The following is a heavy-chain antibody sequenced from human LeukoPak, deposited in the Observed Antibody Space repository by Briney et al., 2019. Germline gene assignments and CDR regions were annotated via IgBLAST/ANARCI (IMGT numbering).Heavy chain of an antibody. CDR2: IKQDGSER. V-gene: IGHV3-7*03. Sequence: GGSLRLSCAASGFTFSSYWMTWVRQAPGKGLEWVANIKQDGSERDYVDSVKGRFTISRDNAKNSLYLQMNTLRDEDTAVYYCATGAGCGYWGQGTLVTVSS. CDR3: ATGAGCGY. CDR1: GFTFSSYW. D-gene: IGHD6-19*01. J-gene: IGHJ4*02.